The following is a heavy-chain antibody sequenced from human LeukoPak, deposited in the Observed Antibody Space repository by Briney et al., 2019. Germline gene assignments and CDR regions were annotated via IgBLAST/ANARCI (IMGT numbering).Heavy chain of an antibody. Sequence: SETLSLTCTVSGVTISSGGNYWSWVRQHPGKGLEWIAYIYYSGTTYKNPSLKSRIIISIDTSKNQFSLKLSSVTAADTAVYYCVGVINPSTGFDPWGQGTLVTVSS. CDR1: GVTISSGGNY. D-gene: IGHD3-22*01. CDR2: IYYSGTT. J-gene: IGHJ5*02. CDR3: VGVINPSTGFDP. V-gene: IGHV4-31*03.